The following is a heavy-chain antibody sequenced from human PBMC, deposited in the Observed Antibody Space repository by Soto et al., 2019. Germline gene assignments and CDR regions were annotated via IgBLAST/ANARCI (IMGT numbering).Heavy chain of an antibody. J-gene: IGHJ3*02. V-gene: IGHV3-11*01. CDR2: ISSSGSTI. CDR1: GFTFRDYY. CDR3: ARDIPHYDVWSGYYTSFAFDI. D-gene: IGHD3-3*01. Sequence: ESGGGLVKPGGSLRLSCAASGFTFRDYYMSWIRQAPGKGLEWVSYISSSGSTIYYADSVKGRFTISRDNAKNSLYLQMHSLRAGDTSVYYCARDIPHYDVWSGYYTSFAFDIWGQGTMVTVSS.